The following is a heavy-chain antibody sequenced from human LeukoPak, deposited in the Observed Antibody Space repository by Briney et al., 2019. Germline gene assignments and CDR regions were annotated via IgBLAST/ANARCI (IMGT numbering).Heavy chain of an antibody. CDR3: AGDIVATIRNFDY. J-gene: IGHJ4*02. V-gene: IGHV3-66*01. CDR2: IYSGGST. Sequence: GGSLRLSCAASGFTVSSNYMSWVRQAPGKGLEWVSGIYSGGSTYYADSVKGRFTISRDNSKNTLYLQMNSLRAEDTAVYYCAGDIVATIRNFDYWGQGTLVTVSS. D-gene: IGHD5-12*01. CDR1: GFTVSSNY.